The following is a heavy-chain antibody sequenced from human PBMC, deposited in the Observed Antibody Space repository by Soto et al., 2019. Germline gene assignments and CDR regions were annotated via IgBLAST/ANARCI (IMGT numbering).Heavy chain of an antibody. V-gene: IGHV3-9*01. CDR2: ISWKSGNI. CDR3: ANGPVVGANYKYYDMDV. D-gene: IGHD1-26*01. J-gene: IGHJ6*02. Sequence: GGSLRLSCAASGFTFDDYAMHWVRQVPGKGLEWVSGISWKSGNIGYADSVKGRFTISRDNSKNTLYLQMDNLRAEDTAHYFCANGPVVGANYKYYDMDVWGRGTTVTVSS. CDR1: GFTFDDYA.